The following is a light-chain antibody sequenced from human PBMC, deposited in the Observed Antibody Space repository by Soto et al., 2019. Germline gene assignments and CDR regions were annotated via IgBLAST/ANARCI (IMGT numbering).Light chain of an antibody. V-gene: IGKV3-15*01. CDR3: QQYNNWPQA. CDR1: QSVINH. J-gene: IGKJ1*01. Sequence: EVVITLSPATLSVSTGVRTTLSCRASQSVINHLAWYQQKPGQPPRLRISGASTRATGIPARFGGSGSGTEFTLTISSLQSEDFAVYYCQQYNNWPQALGQGTKGDIK. CDR2: GAS.